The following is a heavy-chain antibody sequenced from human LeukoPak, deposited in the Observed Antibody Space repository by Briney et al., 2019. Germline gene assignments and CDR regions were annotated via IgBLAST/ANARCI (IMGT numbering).Heavy chain of an antibody. D-gene: IGHD2-8*01. V-gene: IGHV3-7*03. Sequence: GGSLRLSCAASGFTFSSYSMNWVRQVPGRGPEWVANVNRDGSETYYLDSVKGRFTISRDNAKNSLYLQMNSLRAEDTALYYCVRNNAMDVWGQGTTVIVSS. CDR2: VNRDGSET. CDR3: VRNNAMDV. CDR1: GFTFSSYS. J-gene: IGHJ6*02.